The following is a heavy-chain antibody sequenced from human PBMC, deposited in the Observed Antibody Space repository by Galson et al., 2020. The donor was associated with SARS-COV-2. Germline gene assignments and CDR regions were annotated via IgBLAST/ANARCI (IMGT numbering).Heavy chain of an antibody. Sequence: GESLKISCAASGFTFSSYGMHWVRQAPGKGLEWVAVIWYDGSNKYYADSVKGRFTISRDNSKNTLYLQMNSLRAEDTAVYYCAREDTVAAGGPALDYWGQGTLVTVSS. D-gene: IGHD6-19*01. V-gene: IGHV3-33*01. CDR3: AREDTVAAGGPALDY. CDR1: GFTFSSYG. CDR2: IWYDGSNK. J-gene: IGHJ4*02.